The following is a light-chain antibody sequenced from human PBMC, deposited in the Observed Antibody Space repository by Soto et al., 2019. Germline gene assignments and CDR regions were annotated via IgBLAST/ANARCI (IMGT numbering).Light chain of an antibody. Sequence: QSALTQPRSVSGSPRQSVTISCTGTSSDVGGYNYVSWYQQHPGKAPKLMIYDVSKRPSGVPDRFSGSKSGNTASLTISGLQAEDEADYYCCSYAGSNTYVFGTGTKVTVL. CDR1: SSDVGGYNY. V-gene: IGLV2-11*01. CDR2: DVS. J-gene: IGLJ1*01. CDR3: CSYAGSNTYV.